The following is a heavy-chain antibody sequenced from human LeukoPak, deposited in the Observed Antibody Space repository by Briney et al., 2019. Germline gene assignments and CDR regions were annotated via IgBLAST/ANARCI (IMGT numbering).Heavy chain of an antibody. CDR3: ARPTTYYDLLSGYYAWYYFDN. V-gene: IGHV3-11*01. D-gene: IGHD3-3*01. CDR1: GFTFSDYY. Sequence: GGSLRLSCAASGFTFSDYYMSWIRQAPGKGLEWVSYISSSGSTIYYADSVKGRFTISRDNAKNSLYLQMNSLRAEDTAVYYCARPTTYYDLLSGYYAWYYFDNWGRGTLVTVSS. J-gene: IGHJ4*02. CDR2: ISSSGSTI.